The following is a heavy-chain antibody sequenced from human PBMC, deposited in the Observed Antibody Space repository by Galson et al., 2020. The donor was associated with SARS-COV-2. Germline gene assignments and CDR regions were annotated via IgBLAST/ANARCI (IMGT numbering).Heavy chain of an antibody. Sequence: SETLFLTCAVSGGSISSGGYSWSWIRQPPGKGLEWIGYIYHSGSTYYNPSLKSRVTISVDRSKNQFSLKLSSVTAADTAVYYCAREGKEVAASPATYYYYYYMDVWGKGTTVTVSS. J-gene: IGHJ6*03. CDR2: IYHSGST. CDR3: AREGKEVAASPATYYYYYYMDV. CDR1: GGSISSGGYS. V-gene: IGHV4-30-2*01. D-gene: IGHD6-6*01.